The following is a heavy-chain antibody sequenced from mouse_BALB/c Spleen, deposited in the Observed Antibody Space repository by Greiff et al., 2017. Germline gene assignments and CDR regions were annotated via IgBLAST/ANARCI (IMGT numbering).Heavy chain of an antibody. CDR2: ISSGSSTI. J-gene: IGHJ4*01. CDR1: GFTFSSFG. D-gene: IGHD1-2*01. CDR3: ARLRLRAMDY. Sequence: VESGGGLVQPGGSRKLSCAASGFTFSSFGMHWVRQAPEKGLEWVAYISSGSSTIYYADTVKGRFTISRDNPKNTLFLQMTSLRSEDTAMYYCARLRLRAMDYWGQGTSVTVSS. V-gene: IGHV5-17*02.